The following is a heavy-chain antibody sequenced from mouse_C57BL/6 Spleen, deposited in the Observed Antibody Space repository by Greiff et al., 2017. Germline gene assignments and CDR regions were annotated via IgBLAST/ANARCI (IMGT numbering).Heavy chain of an antibody. CDR2: ISDGGRYT. J-gene: IGHJ3*01. CDR3: ARDITTVVATPPWFAY. D-gene: IGHD1-1*01. CDR1: GFTFSSYA. V-gene: IGHV5-4*01. Sequence: EVKLMESGGGLVKPGGSLKLSCAASGFTFSSYAMSWVRQTPEKRLEWVATISDGGRYTYYPDNVKGRFTISRDNAKNNLYLQMSHLKSEDTAMYYCARDITTVVATPPWFAYWGQGTLVTVSA.